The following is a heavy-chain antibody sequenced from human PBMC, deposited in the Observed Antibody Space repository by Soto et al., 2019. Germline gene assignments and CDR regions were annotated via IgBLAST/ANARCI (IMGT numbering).Heavy chain of an antibody. D-gene: IGHD6-19*01. Sequence: ASVKVSCKASGYAFNGDYIHWVRQAPGQGLEWMGWINPNDGGTSYAQKFQGRVTMASDTPTSTAYMELSRLTSDDTAVYYCARDGQWLVTPYYYYGMDVWGQGTTVTVSS. V-gene: IGHV1-2*02. J-gene: IGHJ6*02. CDR3: ARDGQWLVTPYYYYGMDV. CDR1: GYAFNGDY. CDR2: INPNDGGT.